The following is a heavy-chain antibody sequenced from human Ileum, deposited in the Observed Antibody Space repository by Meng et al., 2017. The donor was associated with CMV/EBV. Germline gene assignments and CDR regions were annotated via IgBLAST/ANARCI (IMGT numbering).Heavy chain of an antibody. CDR3: DASDY. Sequence: GESLKISCIASGFTLSTFAMNWVRQAPGKGPEWVSGIGRSGDSTYYADSVKGRFTISRDNSRNTLYLQMTSLRVEDTAIYYCDASDYWGQGTLVTVSS. CDR2: IGRSGDST. V-gene: IGHV3-23*01. CDR1: GFTLSTFA. D-gene: IGHD6-6*01. J-gene: IGHJ4*02.